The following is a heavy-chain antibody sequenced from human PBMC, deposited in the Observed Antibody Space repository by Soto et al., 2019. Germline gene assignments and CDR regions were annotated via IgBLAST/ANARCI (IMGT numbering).Heavy chain of an antibody. CDR1: GASIITDNYF. D-gene: IGHD4-17*01. V-gene: IGHV4-39*01. J-gene: IGHJ4*02. Sequence: DTLSLTCTVSGASIITDNYFWVWIRQSPRRGLELIGSISYSGRTYDNPSLQSRVTISIDASKNQFSLKLTSVTTADTAVYYCARRRASDYGGNHHPYYFDRWGQGALVTVSS. CDR2: ISYSGRT. CDR3: ARRRASDYGGNHHPYYFDR.